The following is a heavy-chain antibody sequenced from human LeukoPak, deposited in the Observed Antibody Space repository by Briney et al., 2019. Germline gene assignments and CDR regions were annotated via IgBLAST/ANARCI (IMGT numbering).Heavy chain of an antibody. Sequence: SETLSLTCAVYGGSFSGYYWSWIRQPPGKGLEWIGEINHSGSTNYNPSLKSRVTISVDTSKNQFSLKLSSVTAADTAVYYCARSYTRLVSRFYFDYWGQGTLVTVSS. D-gene: IGHD6-6*01. CDR3: ARSYTRLVSRFYFDY. CDR2: INHSGST. CDR1: GGSFSGYY. V-gene: IGHV4-34*01. J-gene: IGHJ4*02.